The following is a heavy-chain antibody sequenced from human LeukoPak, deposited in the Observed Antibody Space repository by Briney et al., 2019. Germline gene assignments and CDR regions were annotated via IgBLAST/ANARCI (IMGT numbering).Heavy chain of an antibody. CDR1: GYTLTGYY. J-gene: IGHJ4*02. V-gene: IGHV1-2*02. CDR3: ARDGASGYLADY. Sequence: ASVKVSCRASGYTLTGYYMHWVRQAPGQGLEWMGWINPNSGGTNYAQKFQGRVTMTRDTSISTAYMELSRLGSDDTAVYYCARDGASGYLADYWGQGTLVTVSS. CDR2: INPNSGGT. D-gene: IGHD3-3*01.